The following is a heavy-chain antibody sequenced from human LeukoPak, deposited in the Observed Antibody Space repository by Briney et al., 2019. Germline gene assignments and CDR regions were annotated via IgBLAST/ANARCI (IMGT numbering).Heavy chain of an antibody. V-gene: IGHV3-7*01. CDR3: ATDPRPDSGNFLGFDY. J-gene: IGHJ4*02. Sequence: GGSLRLSRVASGFTFRRYWMSWVRQAPGKGLEWVANINQDGSEKYYVDSVKGRFTISRDNSKNSLYLQMSSVRAEDAAVYYCATDPRPDSGNFLGFDYWGQGTLVTVSS. CDR2: INQDGSEK. CDR1: GFTFRRYW. D-gene: IGHD4-23*01.